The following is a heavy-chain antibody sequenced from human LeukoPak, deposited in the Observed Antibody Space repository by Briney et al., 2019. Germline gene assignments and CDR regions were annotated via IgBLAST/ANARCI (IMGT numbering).Heavy chain of an antibody. CDR3: ARALHSSTWYKPYDY. V-gene: IGHV3-30*02. CDR2: IRIDGSDK. Sequence: PGGSLRLSCAATGFSFSNYGMHWVRQAPGKGLEWVAFIRIDGSDKYYADSVKGRFTISRDNAKKSLYLQMNSLTAEDTAVYYCARALHSSTWYKPYDYWGQGTLVTVSS. D-gene: IGHD6-13*01. J-gene: IGHJ4*02. CDR1: GFSFSNYG.